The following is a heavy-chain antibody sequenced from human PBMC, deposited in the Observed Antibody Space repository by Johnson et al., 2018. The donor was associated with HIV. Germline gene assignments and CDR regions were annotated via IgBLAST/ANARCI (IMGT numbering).Heavy chain of an antibody. V-gene: IGHV3-7*01. CDR2: IKQDGSEK. CDR3: AKGIVVGVRAFDI. Sequence: VQLVESGGGLVQPGGSLRVSCAASGFTFSRYWMSWVRQAPGKGLEWVANIKQDGSEKYYVDSVKGRFTISRDNAKNALYLQMSSLRAEDTSMYYCAKGIVVGVRAFDIWGQGTMVTVSS. J-gene: IGHJ3*02. D-gene: IGHD3-22*01. CDR1: GFTFSRYW.